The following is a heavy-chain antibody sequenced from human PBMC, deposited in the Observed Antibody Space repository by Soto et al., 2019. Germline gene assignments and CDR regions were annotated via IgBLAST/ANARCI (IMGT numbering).Heavy chain of an antibody. D-gene: IGHD3-3*01. CDR2: ISNSGST. V-gene: IGHV4-59*08. CDR1: GASITTFH. J-gene: IGHJ4*02. Sequence: SSETLSLTCTVSGASITTFHWSWIRQPPWKGLEWLGYISNSGSTNYNPSLKSRVYISVDTSRNQFSLKLTSVTAADTAVYYCARLLRLDAPPNVFWSVYFFDYGGKGALVTVPS. CDR3: ARLLRLDAPPNVFWSVYFFDY.